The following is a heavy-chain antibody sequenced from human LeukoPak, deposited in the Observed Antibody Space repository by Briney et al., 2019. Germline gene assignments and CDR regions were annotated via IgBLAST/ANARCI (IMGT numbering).Heavy chain of an antibody. D-gene: IGHD7-27*01. CDR3: AKDWGGIDY. V-gene: IGHV3-23*01. J-gene: IGHJ4*02. Sequence: GRSLRLSCAASGFTFSSYAMSWVRQAPGKGLEWVSGISGSGGSASYADSVKGRFTISRDNSKNTLYLQMNSLRADDTAVYYCAKDWGGIDYWGQGTLVTVSS. CDR2: ISGSGGSA. CDR1: GFTFSSYA.